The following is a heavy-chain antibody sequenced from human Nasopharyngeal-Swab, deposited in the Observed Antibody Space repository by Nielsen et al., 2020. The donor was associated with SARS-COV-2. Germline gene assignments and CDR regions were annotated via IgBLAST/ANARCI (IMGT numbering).Heavy chain of an antibody. V-gene: IGHV4-34*01. CDR2: INHSEST. J-gene: IGHJ5*02. CDR1: GGSFNEYY. Sequence: SETLSLTCAVYGGSFNEYYWSWIRQPPGKGLEWIGDINHSESTNYNPSLKSRVTISVDTSKNQFSLKLNSVTAADTAVYYCARGREYYGSGSYYNPWGQGTLVTVSS. D-gene: IGHD3-10*01. CDR3: ARGREYYGSGSYYNP.